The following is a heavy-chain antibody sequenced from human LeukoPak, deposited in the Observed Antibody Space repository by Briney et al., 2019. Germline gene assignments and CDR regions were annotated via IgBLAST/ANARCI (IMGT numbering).Heavy chain of an antibody. CDR3: ARGPDYDILTPYDY. J-gene: IGHJ4*02. CDR1: GFTFSSYT. CDR2: ISTSSSYI. D-gene: IGHD3-9*01. V-gene: IGHV3-21*04. Sequence: PGGSLRLSCAASGFTFSSYTMNWVRQAPGKGLEWVSSISTSSSYIYYGDSVKGRFTISRDNAKNSLYLQMNSLRAEDTAVYYCARGPDYDILTPYDYWGQGTLVTVSS.